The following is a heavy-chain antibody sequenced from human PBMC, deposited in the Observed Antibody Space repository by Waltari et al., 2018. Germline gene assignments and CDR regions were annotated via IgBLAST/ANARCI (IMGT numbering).Heavy chain of an antibody. CDR2: SNPNSGGT. CDR1: GYTFTGYY. CDR3: ARGGISSSPLEYFQH. Sequence: QVQLVQSGAEVKKPGASVKVSCKASGYTFTGYYMHWVRQAPGQGLEWRGWSNPNSGGTNYAQKFQGRGTMTRDTSISTAYMELSRLRSDDTAVYYCARGGISSSPLEYFQHWGQGTLVTVSS. J-gene: IGHJ1*01. V-gene: IGHV1-2*02. D-gene: IGHD6-6*01.